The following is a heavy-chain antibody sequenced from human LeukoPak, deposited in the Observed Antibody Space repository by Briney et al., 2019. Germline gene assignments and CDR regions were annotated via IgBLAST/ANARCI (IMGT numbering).Heavy chain of an antibody. D-gene: IGHD2-8*01. Sequence: GESLKISCKGSGYSFTSYWIGWVRQMPGKGLEWMGIIYPGDSDTRCSPSFQGQVTISADKSISTAYLQWSSLKASDTAMYYCALMVYAIRGPFDYWGQGTLVTVSS. CDR2: IYPGDSDT. CDR3: ALMVYAIRGPFDY. J-gene: IGHJ4*02. CDR1: GYSFTSYW. V-gene: IGHV5-51*01.